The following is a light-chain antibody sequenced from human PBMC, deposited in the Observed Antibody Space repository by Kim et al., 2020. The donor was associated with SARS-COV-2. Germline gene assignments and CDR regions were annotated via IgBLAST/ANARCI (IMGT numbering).Light chain of an antibody. V-gene: IGLV1-40*01. J-gene: IGLJ1*01. CDR2: GNS. CDR1: RSNIGARYD. Sequence: VTIAWTGGRSNIGARYDVHWYQQLPGTAPKLLIYGNSNRPSGVPDRFSGSKSGTSASLAITGLQAEDEADYYCQSYDSSLSGFYVFGTGTKVTVL. CDR3: QSYDSSLSGFYV.